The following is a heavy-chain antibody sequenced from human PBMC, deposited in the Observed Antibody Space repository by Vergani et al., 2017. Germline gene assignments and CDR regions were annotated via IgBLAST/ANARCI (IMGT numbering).Heavy chain of an antibody. D-gene: IGHD3-16*02. V-gene: IGHV4-34*01. Sequence: QVQLQEWGAGLLKTSETLSLTCGVSGGSFSDYYWSWIRQAPGMGLEWIGEVNHGGSTNYNPSLKSRVSISVDTSKNQFSLQLTSVTAADSALYFFSSIDRAPTRRNPAPDYWGQGILVTVSS. CDR3: SSIDRAPTRRNPAPDY. CDR2: VNHGGST. CDR1: GGSFSDYY. J-gene: IGHJ4*02.